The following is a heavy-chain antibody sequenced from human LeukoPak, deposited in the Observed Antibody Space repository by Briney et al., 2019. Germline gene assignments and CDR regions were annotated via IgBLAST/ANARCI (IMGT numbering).Heavy chain of an antibody. CDR1: GGSFSGYY. V-gene: IGHV4-34*01. CDR3: ARLNTITMIVVVIKGCDY. J-gene: IGHJ4*02. CDR2: INHSGST. D-gene: IGHD3-22*01. Sequence: SETLSLTCAVYGGSFSGYYWSWIRQPPGKGLEWIGEINHSGSTNYNPSLKSRVTISVDTSKNQFSLKLSSVTAADTAVYYCARLNTITMIVVVIKGCDYWGQGTLVTVSS.